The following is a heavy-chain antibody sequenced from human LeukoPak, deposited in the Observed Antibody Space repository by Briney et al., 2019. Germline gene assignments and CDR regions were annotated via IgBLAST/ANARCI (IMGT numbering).Heavy chain of an antibody. V-gene: IGHV1-18*01. Sequence: ASVKVSCKASGYTFTSYGINWVRQAPGQGLERMGWISAYNGNTNYAQKLQGRVTMTTDTSTSTAYMELRSLRSDDTAVYSCARGIWDIAAAGFDYWGQGTLVTVSS. CDR1: GYTFTSYG. D-gene: IGHD6-13*01. J-gene: IGHJ4*02. CDR3: ARGIWDIAAAGFDY. CDR2: ISAYNGNT.